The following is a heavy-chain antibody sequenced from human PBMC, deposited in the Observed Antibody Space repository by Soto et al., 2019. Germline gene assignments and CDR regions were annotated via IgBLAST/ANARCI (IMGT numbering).Heavy chain of an antibody. CDR1: GLTFSSYS. V-gene: IGHV3-48*04. CDR2: IFVESSTI. D-gene: IGHD7-27*01. Sequence: GGSRKLSGVAAGLTFSSYSMVWVRQAPGKGLEWVSYIFVESSTIYYADSVKGRFTVSRDNAQNSLFLLMNSLRAEDTAVYYCARDIDWGFDYWGRGTLVTVSS. CDR3: ARDIDWGFDY. J-gene: IGHJ4*02.